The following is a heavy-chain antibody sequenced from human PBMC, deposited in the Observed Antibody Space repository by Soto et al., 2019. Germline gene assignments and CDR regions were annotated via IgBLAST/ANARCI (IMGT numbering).Heavy chain of an antibody. D-gene: IGHD2-21*01. Sequence: QVQVVQAGGEVKRPGSSVRVSCKASADTFSSYAISWVRHAPGQGLDWMGGIIPFFNTPNYAQKFQGRVTITADESTSTAYMDLSSLRSEDTAMYYCAAESAYGGNPLAFLYWGQGTLVTVSS. J-gene: IGHJ4*02. CDR1: ADTFSSYA. CDR3: AAESAYGGNPLAFLY. V-gene: IGHV1-69*01. CDR2: IIPFFNTP.